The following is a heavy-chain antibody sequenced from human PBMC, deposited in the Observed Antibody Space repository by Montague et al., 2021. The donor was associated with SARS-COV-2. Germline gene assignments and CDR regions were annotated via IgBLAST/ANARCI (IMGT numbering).Heavy chain of an antibody. V-gene: IGHV3-48*03. CDR2: ISSSGSNI. CDR1: GFTFSSYE. J-gene: IGHJ4*02. D-gene: IGHD3-22*01. Sequence: SLRLSCAASGFTFSSYEMNWARQAPGKGLEWVSYISSSGSNIHYADSVKGRFSIYRDNAKNSLYLQMNSLRAEDTAVYYCARRTYYDGYWGQGTLVTVSS. CDR3: ARRTYYDGY.